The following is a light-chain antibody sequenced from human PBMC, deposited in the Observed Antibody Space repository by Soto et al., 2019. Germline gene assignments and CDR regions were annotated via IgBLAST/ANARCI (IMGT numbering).Light chain of an antibody. V-gene: IGKV3-20*01. CDR3: QQGSSYPLT. J-gene: IGKJ4*01. CDR2: GSP. CDR1: QNVGNYY. Sequence: EIVLTQSPGSLSLSAGERATLTCRASQNVGNYYLACHQKKPGEAPILLYSGSPVKTTGVPNRFSSSASRTFSTLTISRLEPEDVAEYYCQQGSSYPLTFGGGTKVDIK.